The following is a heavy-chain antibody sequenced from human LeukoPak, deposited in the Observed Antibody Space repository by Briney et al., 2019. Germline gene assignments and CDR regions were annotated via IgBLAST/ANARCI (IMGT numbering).Heavy chain of an antibody. CDR1: GGSISSYY. V-gene: IGHV4-59*01. CDR2: IYYSGST. J-gene: IGHJ6*02. CDR3: ARRGYGMDV. Sequence: SETLSLTCTVSGGSISSYYWSWIRQPPGKGLEWIGYIYYSGSTNYNPSLKSRVTISVDTSKNQFSLKLSSVTAADTAVYYCARRGYGMDVWGQGTTVTVSS. D-gene: IGHD3-10*01.